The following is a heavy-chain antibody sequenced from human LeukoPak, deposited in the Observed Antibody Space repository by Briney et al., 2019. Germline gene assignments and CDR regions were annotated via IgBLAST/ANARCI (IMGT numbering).Heavy chain of an antibody. V-gene: IGHV4-30-4*01. CDR2: IYYSGST. Sequence: PSQTLSLTCTVSGGSISSGDYYWSWIRQPPGKGLEWIGYIYYSGSTYYNPSLKSRVTISVDTSKNQFSPKLSSVTAADTAVYYCAREGFHYDILTGYYRVRAFDIWGQGTMVTVSS. CDR1: GGSISSGDYY. J-gene: IGHJ3*02. D-gene: IGHD3-9*01. CDR3: AREGFHYDILTGYYRVRAFDI.